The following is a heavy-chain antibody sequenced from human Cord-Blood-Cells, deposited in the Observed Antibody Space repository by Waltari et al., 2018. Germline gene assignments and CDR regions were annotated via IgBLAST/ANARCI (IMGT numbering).Heavy chain of an antibody. CDR2: IDHSGSI. J-gene: IGHJ4*02. D-gene: IGHD1-7*01. CDR3: ARGLQELELRYDY. Sequence: QVQLQQWGAGLLKPSETLSLTCAVHGGSFSGNYWSWLRQPPGKGLEWIGEIDHSGSINYNPSLKSRVTISVDTSKNQFSLKLSSVTAADTAVYYCARGLQELELRYDYWGQGTLVTVSS. V-gene: IGHV4-34*01. CDR1: GGSFSGNY.